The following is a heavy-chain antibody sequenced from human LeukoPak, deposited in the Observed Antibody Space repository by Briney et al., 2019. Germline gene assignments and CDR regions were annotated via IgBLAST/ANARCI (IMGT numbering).Heavy chain of an antibody. Sequence: PSETLSLTCAVYGGSFSGYYWSWIRQPPGKGLEWIGYIYYSGSTYYNPSLKSRVTISVDTSKNQFSLKLSSVTAADTAVYYCARVEGAAGPVYYYYYVDVWGKGTTVTVSS. V-gene: IGHV4-30-4*08. CDR2: IYYSGST. CDR3: ARVEGAAGPVYYYYYVDV. J-gene: IGHJ6*03. D-gene: IGHD6-13*01. CDR1: GGSFSGYY.